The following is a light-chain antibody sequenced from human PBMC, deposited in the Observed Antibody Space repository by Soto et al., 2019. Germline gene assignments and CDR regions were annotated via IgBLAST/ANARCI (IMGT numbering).Light chain of an antibody. CDR1: SSYVGGYNY. CDR2: EVS. Sequence: QSVLTHPASVSRSPGHSITISFTGTSSYVGGYNYVSWYQQHPGKAPKLMIYEVSHRPSGVSNRFSGSKSGNTASLTISGLKAEDEADYYCSSYTSSSTLYVFGTWTKVSVL. CDR3: SSYTSSSTLYV. J-gene: IGLJ1*01. V-gene: IGLV2-14*01.